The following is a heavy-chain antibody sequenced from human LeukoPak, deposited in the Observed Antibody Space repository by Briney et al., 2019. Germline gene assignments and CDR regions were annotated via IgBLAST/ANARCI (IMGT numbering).Heavy chain of an antibody. Sequence: ASVKVSCKVSGYTLTELSMHWVRQAPGKGLEWMGGFDPEDGETIYAQKFQGRVTMTEDTSTDTAYMELSSLRSEDTAVYYCATVRMTTVVYPINWFDPWGQGTLVTVSS. CDR3: ATVRMTTVVYPINWFDP. V-gene: IGHV1-24*01. CDR2: FDPEDGET. J-gene: IGHJ5*02. D-gene: IGHD4-23*01. CDR1: GYTLTELS.